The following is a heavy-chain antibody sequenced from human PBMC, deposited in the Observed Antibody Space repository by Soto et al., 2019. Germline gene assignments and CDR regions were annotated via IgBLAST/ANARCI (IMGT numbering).Heavy chain of an antibody. V-gene: IGHV1-46*01. CDR2: INPSGGKT. Sequence: QVQLAQSGAEVKKPGASVKVSCKATGYVFMAYYMHWVRQAPGQGPEWMGRINPSGGKTNYAEKFQGRVTMTSDTSTTTFYMELISPRSEDTAVYYCARSLYGSGSYFDQWGQGTLVTVSS. D-gene: IGHD3-10*01. CDR1: GYVFMAYY. CDR3: ARSLYGSGSYFDQ. J-gene: IGHJ4*02.